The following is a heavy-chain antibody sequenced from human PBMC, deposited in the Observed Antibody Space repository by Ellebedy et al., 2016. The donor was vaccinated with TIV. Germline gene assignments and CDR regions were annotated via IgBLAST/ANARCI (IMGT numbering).Heavy chain of an antibody. CDR1: GFTVSSNY. J-gene: IGHJ6*02. V-gene: IGHV4-59*02. CDR3: ARAGGAIIYGMDV. Sequence: GSLRLSXAASGFTVSSNYMSWIRQPPGKGLEWIGYIYYSGSTNCNPSLKSRVTISVDTSKNQFSLKLSSVTAADTAVYYCARAGGAIIYGMDVWGQGTTVTVSS. CDR2: IYYSGST. D-gene: IGHD3-10*01.